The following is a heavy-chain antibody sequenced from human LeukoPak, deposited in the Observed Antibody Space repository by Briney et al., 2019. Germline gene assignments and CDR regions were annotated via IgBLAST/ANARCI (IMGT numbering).Heavy chain of an antibody. Sequence: MASETLSLTCTVSGGSISSSSYYWGWIRQPPGKGLEWIGSIYYSGSTYYNPSLKSRVTISVDTSKNQFSLKLSSVTAADTAVYYCARAYSGYDWYYFDYWGQGTLVTVSS. J-gene: IGHJ4*02. CDR2: IYYSGST. CDR1: GGSISSSSYY. CDR3: ARAYSGYDWYYFDY. D-gene: IGHD5-12*01. V-gene: IGHV4-39*07.